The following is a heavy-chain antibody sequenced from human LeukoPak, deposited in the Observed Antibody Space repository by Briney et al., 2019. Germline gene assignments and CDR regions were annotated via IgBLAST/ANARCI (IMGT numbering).Heavy chain of an antibody. CDR2: ISAYNGNT. CDR1: GYTCTICG. CDR3: ARHSIAVAGNYYYYMDV. D-gene: IGHD6-19*01. Sequence: ASVKVSCKASGYTCTICGISWVRQCPGQGLEWMVWISAYNGNTNYAQKHQGRVTMTTDTSTSTAYMELRSLRSDDTAVYYCARHSIAVAGNYYYYMDVWGKGTTVTVSS. J-gene: IGHJ6*03. V-gene: IGHV1-18*01.